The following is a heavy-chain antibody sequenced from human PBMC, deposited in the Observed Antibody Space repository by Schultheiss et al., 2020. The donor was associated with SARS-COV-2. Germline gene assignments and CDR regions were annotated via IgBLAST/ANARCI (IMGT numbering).Heavy chain of an antibody. Sequence: SVKVSCKASGGTFSSYAISWVRQAPGQGLEWMGGIIPIFGTANYAQKFQGRVTITADKSTSTAYMELSRLRSDDTAVYYCARIYCSSTSCYNEEKYFQHWGQGTLVTVSS. J-gene: IGHJ1*01. CDR3: ARIYCSSTSCYNEEKYFQH. CDR1: GGTFSSYA. V-gene: IGHV1-69*06. CDR2: IIPIFGTA. D-gene: IGHD2-2*02.